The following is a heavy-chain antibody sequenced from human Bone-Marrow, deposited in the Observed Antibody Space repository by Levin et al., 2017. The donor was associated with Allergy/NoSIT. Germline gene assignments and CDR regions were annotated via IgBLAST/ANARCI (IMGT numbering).Heavy chain of an antibody. J-gene: IGHJ3*02. V-gene: IGHV3-66*01. CDR3: ARAPTINAFDI. Sequence: ASVKVSCAASGFPVSSTYMGWVRQAPGKGLEWVSFIYNSGRTYYADSVDGRFTISRDNSKNTLYLQMNSLRAEDTAVYFCARAPTINAFDIWGQGTMVTISS. CDR1: GFPVSSTY. D-gene: IGHD4/OR15-4a*01. CDR2: IYNSGRT.